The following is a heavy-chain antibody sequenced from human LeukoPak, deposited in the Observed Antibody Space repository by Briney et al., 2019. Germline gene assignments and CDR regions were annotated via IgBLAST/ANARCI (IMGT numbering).Heavy chain of an antibody. V-gene: IGHV3-48*02. D-gene: IGHD3-22*01. J-gene: IGHJ3*02. CDR3: ARDHPDGSGPFDAFDI. CDR2: ISSSSSTI. Sequence: GGSLRLSCAVFGFTFSSYSMNWVRQAPGKGLEWVSYISSSSSTIYYADSVKGRFTISRDNAKNSLYLQMNSLRDEDTAVYYCARDHPDGSGPFDAFDIWGQGTMVTVSS. CDR1: GFTFSSYS.